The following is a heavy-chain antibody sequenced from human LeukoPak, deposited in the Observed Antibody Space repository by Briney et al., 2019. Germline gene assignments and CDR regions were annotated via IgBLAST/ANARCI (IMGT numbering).Heavy chain of an antibody. D-gene: IGHD3-22*01. CDR2: ISSSSSSYI. J-gene: IGHJ4*02. Sequence: GGSLRLSCAASGFTFSSYSMNWVRQAPGKGLEWVSSISSSSSSYIYYADSVKGRFTISRDNAKNSLYLQMSSLRAEDTAVYYCARELGYYYDSIGYWGQGTLVTVSS. V-gene: IGHV3-21*01. CDR1: GFTFSSYS. CDR3: ARELGYYYDSIGY.